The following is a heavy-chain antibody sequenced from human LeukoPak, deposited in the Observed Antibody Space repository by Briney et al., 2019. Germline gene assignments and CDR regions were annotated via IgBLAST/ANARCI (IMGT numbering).Heavy chain of an antibody. CDR2: ISISSSYI. V-gene: IGHV3-21*06. Sequence: GGSLRLSCAASGFTFSTYTMNWVRQAPGKGLEWVSFISISSSYIYYADSVKGRFTISRDNAKNSLYLQMNSLRAEDTAVYYCARKNGLDYWGQGTLVTVSS. J-gene: IGHJ4*02. CDR3: ARKNGLDY. CDR1: GFTFSTYT.